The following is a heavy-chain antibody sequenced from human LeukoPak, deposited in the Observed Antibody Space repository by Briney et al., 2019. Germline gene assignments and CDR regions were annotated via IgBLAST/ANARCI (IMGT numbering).Heavy chain of an antibody. CDR3: ASFDPSNYVSWP. J-gene: IGHJ5*02. D-gene: IGHD4-11*01. V-gene: IGHV1-3*01. CDR1: GYTFTSYA. Sequence: GASVKVSCKASGYTFTSYAMHWVRQAPGQRLEWMGWTNAGNGNTKYSQKFQGRVTITRDTSASTAYMELSSLRSEDTAVYYCASFDPSNYVSWPWGQGTLVTVSS. CDR2: TNAGNGNT.